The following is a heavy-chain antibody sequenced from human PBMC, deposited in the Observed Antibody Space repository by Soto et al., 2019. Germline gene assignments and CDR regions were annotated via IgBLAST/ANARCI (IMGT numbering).Heavy chain of an antibody. V-gene: IGHV3-53*01. CDR1: GLSVSSNY. D-gene: IGHD1-26*01. J-gene: IGHJ5*02. CDR2: HYSGGST. Sequence: LGRASAISGLSVSSNYLSWVRQAPGKGLEWVSVHYSGGSTYYADSVQGRFTISRDKSNNTLYLQMRRVRAEDTAVYFCARHRHPRGAVGATSPLDPWGQGTQVTVSS. CDR3: ARHRHPRGAVGATSPLDP.